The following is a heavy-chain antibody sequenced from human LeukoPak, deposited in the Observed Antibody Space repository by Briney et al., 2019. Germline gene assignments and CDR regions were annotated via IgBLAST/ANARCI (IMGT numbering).Heavy chain of an antibody. J-gene: IGHJ4*02. Sequence: SETLSLTYTVSGDSISSYYWSWIRQHPGKGLEWIGYIYYSGSTYYNPSLKSRVTISVDTSKNQFSLKLSSVTAADTAVYYCASSPHTAMVSYFDYWGQGTLVTVSS. CDR3: ASSPHTAMVSYFDY. CDR1: GDSISSYY. V-gene: IGHV4-59*06. D-gene: IGHD5-18*01. CDR2: IYYSGST.